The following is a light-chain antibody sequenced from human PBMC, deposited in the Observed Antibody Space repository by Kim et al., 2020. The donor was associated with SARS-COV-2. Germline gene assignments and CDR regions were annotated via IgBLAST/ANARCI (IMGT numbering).Light chain of an antibody. V-gene: IGKV3-15*01. CDR3: LQYESWVWT. Sequence: MSPGERATLSCWASQSDSNELVWIQQKHGQAPRHLIYGASTRATGIPARFRGSGSGNEFTLTISSLQSEDFAVYYCLQYESWVWTSGLGTKVDIK. J-gene: IGKJ1*01. CDR2: GAS. CDR1: QSDSNE.